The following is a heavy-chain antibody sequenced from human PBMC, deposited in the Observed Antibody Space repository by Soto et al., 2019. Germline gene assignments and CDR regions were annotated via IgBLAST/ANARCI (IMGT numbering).Heavy chain of an antibody. Sequence: QVQLVESGGGVVQPGRSLRLSCSASGFTFSDFEMYWVRQAPGKGLYWVSFISDDGSNQYYPGSVKGRFTVSRDNSKNPCFLLMTSLRPEDTDVDFCARRTGTAPRFDYWGQGTLVTGSS. D-gene: IGHD1-7*01. J-gene: IGHJ4*02. CDR2: ISDDGSNQ. V-gene: IGHV3-30-3*01. CDR1: GFTFSDFE. CDR3: ARRTGTAPRFDY.